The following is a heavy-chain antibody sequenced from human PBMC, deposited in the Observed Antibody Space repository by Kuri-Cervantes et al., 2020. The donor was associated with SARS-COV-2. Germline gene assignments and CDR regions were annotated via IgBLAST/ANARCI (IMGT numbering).Heavy chain of an antibody. CDR2: TYYRSKWYN. CDR1: GDSVSSNSAA. V-gene: IGHV6-1*01. CDR3: ARGRSRSYLGS. Sequence: SETLSLTCAISGDSVSSNSAAWNWIGQSPSRGLEWLGRTYYRSKWYNDYAVSVKSRITINPDTSKNQFSLQLNSVTPEDTAVYHCARGRSRSYLGSWGQGTLVTVSS. J-gene: IGHJ5*01. D-gene: IGHD1-26*01.